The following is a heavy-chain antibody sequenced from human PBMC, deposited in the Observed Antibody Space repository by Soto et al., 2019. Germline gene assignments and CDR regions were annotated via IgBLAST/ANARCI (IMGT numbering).Heavy chain of an antibody. CDR2: INHSGST. Sequence: PSETLSLTCAVYGGSFSGYYWSWIRQPPGKGLEWIGEINHSGSTNYNPSLKSRVTISVDTSKNQFSLKLSSVTAADTAVYYCARGRWRTVWFDPWGQGTLVTVSS. J-gene: IGHJ5*02. CDR3: ARGRWRTVWFDP. V-gene: IGHV4-34*01. D-gene: IGHD4-17*01. CDR1: GGSFSGYY.